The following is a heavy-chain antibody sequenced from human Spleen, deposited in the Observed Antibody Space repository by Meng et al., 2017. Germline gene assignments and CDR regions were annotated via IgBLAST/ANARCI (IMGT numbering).Heavy chain of an antibody. V-gene: IGHV3-48*03. J-gene: IGHJ3*01. CDR3: AREDVVVVADAFDV. CDR2: ISSSGSTI. CDR1: GFTFSSYE. D-gene: IGHD2-15*01. Sequence: GESLKISCAASGFTFSSYEMNWVRQAPGKGLEWVSYISSSGSTIYYADSVKGRFTISRDNAKNSLYLQMNSLRAEDTAMYYCAREDVVVVADAFDVWGRGPLAT.